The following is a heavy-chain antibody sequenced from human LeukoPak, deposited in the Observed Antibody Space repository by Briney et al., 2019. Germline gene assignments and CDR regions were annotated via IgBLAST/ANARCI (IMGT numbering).Heavy chain of an antibody. CDR1: GFTFSNAW. V-gene: IGHV3-15*01. CDR3: TIAVVGVTVWFDP. J-gene: IGHJ5*02. CDR2: IKSKTDSGTT. D-gene: IGHD3-16*01. Sequence: GGSLRLSCAASGFTFSNAWMSWVRQAPGKGLEWVGHIKSKTDSGTTDYAAPVKDRFSISRDDSKNTLYLQMNSLKIEDTAVYYCTIAVVGVTVWFDPWGQGTLVTVSS.